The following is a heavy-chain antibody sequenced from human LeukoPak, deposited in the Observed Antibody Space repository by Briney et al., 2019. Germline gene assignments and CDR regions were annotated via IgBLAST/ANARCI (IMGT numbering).Heavy chain of an antibody. CDR2: IFYDGSIQ. J-gene: IGHJ4*02. CDR3: ARRRDSGSLQHFDY. Sequence: PGGSLRLSCAASGFSFSNYAMHWVRQPPGKGLEWVGVIFYDGSIQYYADSVKGRFTISRDNAKNSLYLQMNSLRAEDTAVYYCARRRDSGSLQHFDYWGQGTLVTVSS. CDR1: GFSFSNYA. V-gene: IGHV3-30*04. D-gene: IGHD1-26*01.